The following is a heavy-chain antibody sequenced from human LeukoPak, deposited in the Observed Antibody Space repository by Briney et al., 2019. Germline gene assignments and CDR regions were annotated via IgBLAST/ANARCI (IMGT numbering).Heavy chain of an antibody. Sequence: GGSLRLSCTASGFTVRNYCMSWVRQAPGKGLEWVAVIYGDGTTYYADSVKGRFTISSDTLKNTLSLQMDSLRAADTAMYYCARGSPVASGRYSIYSSWGQGTLVTVSP. J-gene: IGHJ5*02. CDR3: ARGSPVASGRYSIYSS. CDR2: IYGDGTT. V-gene: IGHV3-53*01. D-gene: IGHD3-10*01. CDR1: GFTVRNYC.